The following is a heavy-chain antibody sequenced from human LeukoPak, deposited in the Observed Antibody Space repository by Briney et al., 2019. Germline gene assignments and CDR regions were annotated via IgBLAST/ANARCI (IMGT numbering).Heavy chain of an antibody. CDR1: GFTFNNYA. CDR3: ARDYADYVGYFFFDY. Sequence: TGGSLRLSCAASGFTFNNYAMNWVRQAPGKGVEWVSSMSGGGETTYYADSAKGRFTISRDNSQNTLYPQMNSLRAEDTAVYYCARDYADYVGYFFFDYWGQGTLVTVSS. J-gene: IGHJ4*02. D-gene: IGHD4-17*01. V-gene: IGHV3-23*01. CDR2: MSGGGETT.